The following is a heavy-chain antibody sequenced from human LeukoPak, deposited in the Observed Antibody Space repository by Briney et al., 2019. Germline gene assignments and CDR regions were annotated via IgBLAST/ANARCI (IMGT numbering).Heavy chain of an antibody. CDR1: GYSISSGYY. V-gene: IGHV4-38-2*02. CDR3: ARSYSSSWYLY. CDR2: IYHSGSA. Sequence: SETLSLTCTVSGYSISSGYYWGWIRQPPGKGLEWIGTIYHSGSAYYNPSLKSRVTISVDTSKNHFSLKLSSVTAADTAVYYCARSYSSSWYLYWGQGTLVTVSS. J-gene: IGHJ4*02. D-gene: IGHD6-13*01.